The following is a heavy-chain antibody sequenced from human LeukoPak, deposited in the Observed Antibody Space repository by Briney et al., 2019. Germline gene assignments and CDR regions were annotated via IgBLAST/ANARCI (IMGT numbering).Heavy chain of an antibody. CDR2: IYSGGST. CDR1: GFTVSSNY. Sequence: TGGSLRLSCAASGFTVSSNYMSWVRQAPGKGLEWVSVIYSGGSTYYADSVKGRFTISRDNSKNTLYLQMNSLRAEDTAVYYCARSGSSWYEDYWGQGTLVTVSS. V-gene: IGHV3-53*01. J-gene: IGHJ4*02. CDR3: ARSGSSWYEDY. D-gene: IGHD6-13*01.